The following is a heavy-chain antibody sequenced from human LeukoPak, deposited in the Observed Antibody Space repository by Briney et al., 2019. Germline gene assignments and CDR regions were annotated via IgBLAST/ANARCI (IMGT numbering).Heavy chain of an antibody. J-gene: IGHJ4*02. V-gene: IGHV3-30-3*01. D-gene: IGHD3-22*01. CDR1: GFTFSSYA. Sequence: PGGSLRLSCAASGFTFSSYAMHWVRQAPGRGLEWVAVISYDGSNKYYADSVKGRFTISRDNSKNTLYLQMSSLRADDTAVYYCVSDDSTGYHHSDNWGQGTLVTVSS. CDR2: ISYDGSNK. CDR3: VSDDSTGYHHSDN.